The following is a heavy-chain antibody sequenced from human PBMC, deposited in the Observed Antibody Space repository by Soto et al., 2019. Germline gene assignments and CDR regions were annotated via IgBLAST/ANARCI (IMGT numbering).Heavy chain of an antibody. CDR3: ARVSGSYYYGMDV. Sequence: SETLSLTCAVSSGSIDNVYWWSWVRQSPGKGLEWIGETSHDGVTNYNPSLEGRVTISIDKSKNRFSLKLSSVTAADTAVYYCARVSGSYYYGMDVWGQGITVTVSS. CDR2: TSHDGVT. V-gene: IGHV4-4*02. CDR1: SGSIDNVYW. D-gene: IGHD1-26*01. J-gene: IGHJ6*02.